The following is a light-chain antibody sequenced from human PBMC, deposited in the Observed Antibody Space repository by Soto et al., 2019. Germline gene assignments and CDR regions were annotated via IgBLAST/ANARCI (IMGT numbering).Light chain of an antibody. CDR1: QSISTY. CDR3: QQSYNTPFT. CDR2: DAS. V-gene: IGKV1-39*01. Sequence: DIQMTQSPSSLSASVGDRVTVTCRASQSISTYLNWYQQNPGKAPKLLIYDASRLQSGVSSRFSGSGSGTDFTLTISSLRPEDFATYYCQQSYNTPFTFGPGTKVDI. J-gene: IGKJ3*01.